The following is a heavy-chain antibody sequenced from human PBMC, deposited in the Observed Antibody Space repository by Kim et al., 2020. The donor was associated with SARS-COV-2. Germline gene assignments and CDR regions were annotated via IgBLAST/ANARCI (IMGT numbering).Heavy chain of an antibody. CDR3: ARDLVDFWSGSQGPYGMDV. CDR2: IYYSGST. V-gene: IGHV4-31*03. J-gene: IGHJ6*02. Sequence: SETLSLTCTVSGGSISSGGYYWSWIRQHPGKGLEWIGYIYYSGSTYYNPSLKSRVTISVDTSKNQFSLKLSSVTAADTAVYYCARDLVDFWSGSQGPYGMDVWGQGTTVTVSS. CDR1: GGSISSGGYY. D-gene: IGHD3-3*01.